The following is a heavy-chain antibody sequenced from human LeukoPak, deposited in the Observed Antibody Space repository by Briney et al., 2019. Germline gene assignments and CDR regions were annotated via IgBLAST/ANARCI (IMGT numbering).Heavy chain of an antibody. J-gene: IGHJ4*02. V-gene: IGHV3-11*06. CDR3: GAAYSGSSPFDY. D-gene: IGHD1-26*01. CDR1: GFAFSDYH. CDR2: ISSSSYYI. Sequence: GGSLRLSCAASGFAFSDYHMSWIRQAPGKGLEWVSSISSSSYYIYYADSVKGRFTISRDNAKNSLFLQMNSLRAEDTAVYYCGAAYSGSSPFDYWGQGTLVTVSS.